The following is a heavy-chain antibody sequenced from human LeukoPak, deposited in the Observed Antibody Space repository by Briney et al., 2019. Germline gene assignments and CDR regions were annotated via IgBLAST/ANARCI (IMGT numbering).Heavy chain of an antibody. V-gene: IGHV4-34*01. CDR3: ATRWGYSSSGESGWFDP. CDR2: INHSGST. CDR1: GGSFSGYY. Sequence: SETLSLTCAVYGGSFSGYYWSWIRQPPGKGLESIGEINHSGSTNYNPSLKGRVTISVDTSKNQFSLKLSSVTAADTAVYYCATRWGYSSSGESGWFDPWGQGTLVTVSS. J-gene: IGHJ5*02. D-gene: IGHD6-13*01.